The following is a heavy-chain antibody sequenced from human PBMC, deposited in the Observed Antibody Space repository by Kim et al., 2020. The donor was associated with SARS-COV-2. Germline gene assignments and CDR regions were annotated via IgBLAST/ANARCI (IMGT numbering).Heavy chain of an antibody. Sequence: GGSLRLSCAASGFTFSSYGMHWVRQVPGKGLEWVAVISYDGSNKYYADSVKGRFTISRDNSKNTLYLQMNSLRAEDTAVYYCAKDDPSDYDSSGLIDYWGQGTLVTVSS. CDR2: ISYDGSNK. CDR1: GFTFSSYG. CDR3: AKDDPSDYDSSGLIDY. D-gene: IGHD3-22*01. J-gene: IGHJ4*02. V-gene: IGHV3-30*18.